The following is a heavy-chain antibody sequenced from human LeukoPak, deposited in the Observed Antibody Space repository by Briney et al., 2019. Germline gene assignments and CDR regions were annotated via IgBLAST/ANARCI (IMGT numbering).Heavy chain of an antibody. Sequence: GASVKVSCKASGYTFTSYDINWVRQATGQGLEWMGWMNPNSGNTGYAQKFQGRVTMTRNTSISTAYMGLSSLRSEDTAVYYCARMVAATSFYYYGMDVWGQGTTVTVSS. CDR1: GYTFTSYD. V-gene: IGHV1-8*01. CDR3: ARMVAATSFYYYGMDV. J-gene: IGHJ6*02. CDR2: MNPNSGNT. D-gene: IGHD2-15*01.